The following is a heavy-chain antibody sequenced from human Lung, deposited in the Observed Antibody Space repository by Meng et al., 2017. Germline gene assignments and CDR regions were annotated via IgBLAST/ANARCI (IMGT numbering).Heavy chain of an antibody. V-gene: IGHV1-46*01. CDR3: TRDHSTADVTVWWFDP. J-gene: IGHJ5*02. CDR2: INPSDGYT. CDR1: GYTFTRHW. D-gene: IGHD4-17*01. Sequence: QVQLVQSGAEVKNPGASAKVSCKASGYTFTRHWMHWVRQAPGQGLEWMGIINPSDGYTMYEQKFQDRITITGDTSTGTVYMELSGLRSEDTAVYYCTRDHSTADVTVWWFDPWGQGTLVTVSS.